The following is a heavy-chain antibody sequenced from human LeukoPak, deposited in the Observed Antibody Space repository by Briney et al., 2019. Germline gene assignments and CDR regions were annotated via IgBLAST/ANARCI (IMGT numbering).Heavy chain of an antibody. CDR2: ISSSSSYI. Sequence: GGSLRLSCAASGFTFSSYSMNWVRQAPGKGLEWVSCISSSSSYIYYADSVKGRFTISRDNSKNSLYLQMNSLRPEDTALYYCAKDSSNGWYGEFDYWGQGTLVTVSS. CDR3: AKDSSNGWYGEFDY. D-gene: IGHD6-19*01. V-gene: IGHV3-21*04. CDR1: GFTFSSYS. J-gene: IGHJ4*02.